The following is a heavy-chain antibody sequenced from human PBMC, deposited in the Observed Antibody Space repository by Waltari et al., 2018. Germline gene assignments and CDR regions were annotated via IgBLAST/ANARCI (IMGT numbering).Heavy chain of an antibody. CDR1: GASFSSSYY. V-gene: IGHV4-61*02. Sequence: QVQLQESGPGLLKPSQTLSLTCTVSGASFSSSYYWTWIRQPAGKGLEWIGRIHISGSTIYNPSLKSRVTISVDTSKNQFSLNLRSVTAADTAMYYCARDSIYGGVEYWGQGAQVTVSS. CDR3: ARDSIYGGVEY. D-gene: IGHD4-17*01. J-gene: IGHJ4*02. CDR2: IHISGST.